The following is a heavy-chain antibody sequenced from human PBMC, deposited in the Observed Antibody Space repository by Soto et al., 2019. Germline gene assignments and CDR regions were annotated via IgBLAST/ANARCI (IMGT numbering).Heavy chain of an antibody. CDR3: TKGLHSYGYLSDY. D-gene: IGHD5-18*01. V-gene: IGHV3-66*01. J-gene: IGHJ4*02. CDR2: IYSGGST. Sequence: GGSLRLSCAASGFTVSSNYMSWVRQAPGKGLEWVSVIYSGGSTYYADSVKGRFTISRDNSKNTLYLQMNSLRAEDAAVYYCTKGLHSYGYLSDYWGQGTLVTVSS. CDR1: GFTVSSNY.